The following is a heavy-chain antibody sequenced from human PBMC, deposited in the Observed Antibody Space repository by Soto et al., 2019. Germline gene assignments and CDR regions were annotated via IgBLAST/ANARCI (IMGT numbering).Heavy chain of an antibody. V-gene: IGHV4-39*01. Sequence: QLQLQESGPGLVKPSETLSLTCTVSGGSISSSSYYWGWIRQPPGKGLEWIGSIYYSGSTYYNPSLKSRVTISVDTSKNQFSLKLSSVTAADTAVYYCARLVGRYSGYDGGGYWGQGTLVTVSS. CDR2: IYYSGST. J-gene: IGHJ4*02. D-gene: IGHD5-12*01. CDR3: ARLVGRYSGYDGGGY. CDR1: GGSISSSSYY.